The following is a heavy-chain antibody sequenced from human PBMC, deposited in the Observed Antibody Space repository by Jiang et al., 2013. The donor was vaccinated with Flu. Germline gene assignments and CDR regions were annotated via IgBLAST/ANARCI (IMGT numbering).Heavy chain of an antibody. D-gene: IGHD6-19*01. CDR2: MSYDGSNK. CDR1: GFTFSSYG. J-gene: IGHJ4*02. CDR3: AKDGVLGSGWSYFHY. Sequence: QLLESGGGVVQPGRSLRLSCAASGFTFSSYGMHWVRQAPGKGLEWVAVMSYDGSNKYYGDSVEGRFTISRDNSKNTLYLQMNSLRVEDTAVYYCAKDGVLGSGWSYFHYWGQGTLVTVSS. V-gene: IGHV3-30*18.